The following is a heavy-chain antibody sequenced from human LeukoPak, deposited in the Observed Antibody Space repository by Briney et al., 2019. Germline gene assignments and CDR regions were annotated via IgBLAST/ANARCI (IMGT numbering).Heavy chain of an antibody. CDR3: AKGPYDLYYYDSSGHNYFDY. J-gene: IGHJ4*02. CDR1: GFTFSSYG. V-gene: IGHV3-30*02. D-gene: IGHD3-22*01. CDR2: IRYDGSNK. Sequence: GGSLRLSCAASGFTFSSYGMHRVRQAPGKGLEWVAFIRYDGSNKYYADSVKGRFTISRDNSKNTLYLQMNSLRAEDTAVYYCAKGPYDLYYYDSSGHNYFDYWGQGTLVTVSS.